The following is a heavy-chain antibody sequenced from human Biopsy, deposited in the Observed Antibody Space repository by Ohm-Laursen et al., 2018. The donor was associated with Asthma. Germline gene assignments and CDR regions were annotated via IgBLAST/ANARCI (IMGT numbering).Heavy chain of an antibody. D-gene: IGHD1-1*01. Sequence: SLRLSCTASGFSFSNFAIHWVRQAPGKGLEWVGVISKDASTQDYADSVKGRFTMARDNSKNTLDLQMNSLREEDTAVYYCARDGTDDAFDIWGQGTVVSVSS. CDR1: GFSFSNFA. CDR2: ISKDASTQ. J-gene: IGHJ3*02. V-gene: IGHV3-30*01. CDR3: ARDGTDDAFDI.